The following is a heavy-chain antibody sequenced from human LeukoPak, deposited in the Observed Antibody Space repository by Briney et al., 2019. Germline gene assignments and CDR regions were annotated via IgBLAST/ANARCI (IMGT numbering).Heavy chain of an antibody. D-gene: IGHD6-19*01. Sequence: GGSLRLSCAASGFTFSAFGMHWVRQAPAKGLEWVAVISSDGTNKYYTDSVKGRFTISRDNSKNTLYMQMNSLRAEDTAVYSCAKSRLYSSGSADYWGQGTLVTVSS. V-gene: IGHV3-30*18. J-gene: IGHJ4*02. CDR2: ISSDGTNK. CDR1: GFTFSAFG. CDR3: AKSRLYSSGSADY.